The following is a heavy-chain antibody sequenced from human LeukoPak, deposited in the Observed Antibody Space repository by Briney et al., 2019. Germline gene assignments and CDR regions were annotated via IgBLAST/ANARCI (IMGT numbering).Heavy chain of an antibody. D-gene: IGHD6-13*01. V-gene: IGHV3-43*02. CDR2: TSGDGGST. Sequence: GGSLRLSCAASGFTFDDYAMHWVRQAPGKGLEWVSLTSGDGGSTYYADSVKGRFTISRDNSKNSLYLQMNSLRTEDTALYYCATNPAAAAQSYYYYYYMDVWGKGTTVTVSS. CDR3: ATNPAAAAQSYYYYYYMDV. J-gene: IGHJ6*03. CDR1: GFTFDDYA.